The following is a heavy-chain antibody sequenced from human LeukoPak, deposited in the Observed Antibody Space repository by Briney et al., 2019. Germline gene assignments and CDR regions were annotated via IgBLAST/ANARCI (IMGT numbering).Heavy chain of an antibody. CDR2: INHSGST. V-gene: IGHV4-34*01. J-gene: IGHJ4*02. D-gene: IGHD3-22*01. CDR3: ARETLPHDSSGYSLVDC. Sequence: PSETLSLTCAVYGGSFSGYYWSWIRQPPGKGLEWIGEINHSGSTNYNPSLKSRVTMSVDTSKNQFSLKLSSVTAADTAVYYCARETLPHDSSGYSLVDCWGQGTLVTVSS. CDR1: GGSFSGYY.